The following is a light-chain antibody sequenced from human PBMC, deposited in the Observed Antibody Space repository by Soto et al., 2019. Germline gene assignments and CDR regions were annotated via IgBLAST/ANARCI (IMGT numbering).Light chain of an antibody. CDR3: QQYNNWPPYT. V-gene: IGKV3-15*01. CDR2: GAS. CDR1: QSVSSN. Sequence: EIVMTQSPATLSVSPGERATLSCRASQSVSSNLAWYQQKPGQAPRLLIYGASTRATGIPARFSGSGSGTELTLTISSLQSEDFAVSYFQQYNNWPPYTLGQGTKLEIK. J-gene: IGKJ2*01.